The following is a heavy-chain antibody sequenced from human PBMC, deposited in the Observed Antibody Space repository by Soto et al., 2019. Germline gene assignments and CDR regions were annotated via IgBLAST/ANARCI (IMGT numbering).Heavy chain of an antibody. CDR2: INYSGSNI. CDR1: GFSFSNSE. D-gene: IGHD2-21*02. CDR3: ASEALCGADCYFFEY. J-gene: IGHJ4*02. Sequence: GGSLRLSCAASGFSFSNSEMFWVRQAPGKGLEWVSKINYSGSNIYYSKSVKGRFTISRDNAKNSLYLQMNSLTDEDAAIYFCASEALCGADCYFFEYWGPGTLVTVSS. V-gene: IGHV3-48*03.